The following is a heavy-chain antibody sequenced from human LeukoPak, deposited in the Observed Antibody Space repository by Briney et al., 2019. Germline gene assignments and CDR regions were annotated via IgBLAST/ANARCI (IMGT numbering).Heavy chain of an antibody. V-gene: IGHV4-61*02. J-gene: IGHJ6*03. CDR1: GGSISSGSYY. CDR3: ARVDYYYMDV. Sequence: KPSETLSLTCTVSGGSISSGSYYWSWIRQPAGKGLEWIGRIYTSGSTNYNPSLKSRVTISVDTSKNQFSLKLSSVTAADTAVYYCARVDYYYMDVWGKGTTVTVSS. CDR2: IYTSGST.